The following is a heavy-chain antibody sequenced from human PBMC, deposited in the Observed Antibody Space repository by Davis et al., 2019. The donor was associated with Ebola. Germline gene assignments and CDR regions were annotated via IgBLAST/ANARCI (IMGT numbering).Heavy chain of an antibody. CDR3: ARDPGSGGWYPYYYYGMDV. CDR2: IYYSGST. D-gene: IGHD6-19*01. V-gene: IGHV4-59*01. J-gene: IGHJ6*02. CDR1: GGSISSYY. Sequence: SETLSLTCTVSGGSISSYYWSWIRQPPGKGLEWIGYIYYSGSTNYNPPLKSRVTISVDTSKNQFSLKLSSVTAADTAVYYCARDPGSGGWYPYYYYGMDVWGQGTTVTVSS.